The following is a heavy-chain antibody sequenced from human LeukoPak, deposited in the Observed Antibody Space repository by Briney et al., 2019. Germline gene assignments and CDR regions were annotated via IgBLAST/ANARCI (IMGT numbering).Heavy chain of an antibody. V-gene: IGHV1-2*02. CDR2: INPNSGGR. J-gene: IGHJ4*02. CDR3: ARWARGDLRTFDN. CDR1: GYTFTFYY. Sequence: ASVNVSYTSAGYTFTFYYMHWVRQAPGQGLEWMGWINPNSGGRNYAQKFQGRVTMTRDTSITTAYMELSRLRSDDTAVYYCARWARGDLRTFDNRGQGTLVTVSS. D-gene: IGHD3-10*01.